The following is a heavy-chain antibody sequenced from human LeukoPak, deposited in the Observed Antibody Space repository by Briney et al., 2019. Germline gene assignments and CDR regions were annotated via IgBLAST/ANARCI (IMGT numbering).Heavy chain of an antibody. J-gene: IGHJ3*02. Sequence: GGSLRLSCAASGFTFSTYAMHWVRQAPGKGLEWVAVIWYDGSNKYYGGSVKGRLSISRDNSKNTLFLQMNSLRAEDTAVYYCAREADCSGGGCYRGAFDIWGQGTMVAVSS. CDR3: AREADCSGGGCYRGAFDI. CDR2: IWYDGSNK. CDR1: GFTFSTYA. D-gene: IGHD2-15*01. V-gene: IGHV3-33*01.